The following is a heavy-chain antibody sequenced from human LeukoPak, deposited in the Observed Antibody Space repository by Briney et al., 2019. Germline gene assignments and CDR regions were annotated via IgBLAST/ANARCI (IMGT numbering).Heavy chain of an antibody. CDR3: TRLSLGGWYPSY. D-gene: IGHD6-19*01. CDR1: GFTFRHYA. J-gene: IGHJ4*02. V-gene: IGHV3-49*04. Sequence: GGSVRLSRTASGFTFRHYAMRWVRQAPGKGLEWVGVIRSKAYGGTTEYVASVKGRFTISRDDSKSIAYLQMNGLKTEDTAVYYCTRLSLGGWYPSYWGQGTLVTVSS. CDR2: IRSKAYGGTT.